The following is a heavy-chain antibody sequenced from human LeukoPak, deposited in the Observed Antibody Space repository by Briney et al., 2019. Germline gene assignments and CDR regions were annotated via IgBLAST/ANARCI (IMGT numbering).Heavy chain of an antibody. CDR2: ISSSGSTI. Sequence: PGGSLRLSCAASGFTFSDYYMSWIRQAPGKGLEWVSYISSSGSTIYYADSVKGRFTVSRDNAKDSLYLQMNSLRAEDTAVYYCARGRGSQSRYYYFMDVWGKGTTVTVSS. J-gene: IGHJ6*03. CDR1: GFTFSDYY. D-gene: IGHD6-19*01. CDR3: ARGRGSQSRYYYFMDV. V-gene: IGHV3-11*04.